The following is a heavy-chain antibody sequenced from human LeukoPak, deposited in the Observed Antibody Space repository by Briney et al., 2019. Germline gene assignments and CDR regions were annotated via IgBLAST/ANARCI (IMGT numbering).Heavy chain of an antibody. CDR3: AKDPGRFLDY. J-gene: IGHJ4*02. CDR2: ISGSGGST. Sequence: PGGSLRLSCAASGFTFSSYAMSWVRQAPGKGLEWVSAISGSGGSTYYADSVKGRFTISRDNSKNTLYLQMNSLRAEDMAVCYCAKDPGRFLDYWGQGTLVTVSS. CDR1: GFTFSSYA. D-gene: IGHD1-26*01. V-gene: IGHV3-23*01.